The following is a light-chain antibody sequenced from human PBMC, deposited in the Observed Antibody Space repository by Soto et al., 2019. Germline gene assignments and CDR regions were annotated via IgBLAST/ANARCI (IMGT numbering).Light chain of an antibody. J-gene: IGKJ5*01. CDR3: QQSYMDPIT. V-gene: IGKV1-39*01. CDR2: ASS. Sequence: DIQMTQSPSSLSASVGDRVTITCRASQSISTFVNWYQQKGGKAPKLLIHASSTLQSGVPSRFSGGGGGADFTLSISSVQPEDFATYFCQQSYMDPITFGQGTRLEIK. CDR1: QSISTF.